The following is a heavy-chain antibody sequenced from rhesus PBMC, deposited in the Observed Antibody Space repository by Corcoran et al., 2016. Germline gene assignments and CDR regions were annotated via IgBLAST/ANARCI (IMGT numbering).Heavy chain of an antibody. V-gene: IGHV4-147*01. J-gene: IGHJ4*01. D-gene: IGHD2-27*01. CDR1: GGSININY. CDR3: ARYTMTAMDY. CDR2: ILGGSGST. Sequence: QVQLQESGPGLVKPSETLSLTCAVSGGSININYLSWLRQSPGKGLEWIAHILGGSGSTSHNPSLKSRVTISTDTSKNQFSLKLTSVTAADTALYYCARYTMTAMDYWGQGVLVIVSS.